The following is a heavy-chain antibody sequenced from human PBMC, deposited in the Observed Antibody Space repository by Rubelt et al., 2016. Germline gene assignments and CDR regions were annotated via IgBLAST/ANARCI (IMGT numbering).Heavy chain of an antibody. V-gene: IGHV4-59*01. CDR2: IYYSGST. CDR1: GGSISSYY. J-gene: IGHJ6*02. CDR3: ARGKRRIFGVVIGMYV. D-gene: IGHD3-3*02. Sequence: QVQLQESGPGLVKPSETLSLTCTVSGGSISSYYWSWIRQPPGKGLEWIGYIYYSGSTNYNPSLKSRVTISVEPSKNQFALKLGRVTGAETAVDYCARGKRRIFGVVIGMYVWGQGTTVTVSS.